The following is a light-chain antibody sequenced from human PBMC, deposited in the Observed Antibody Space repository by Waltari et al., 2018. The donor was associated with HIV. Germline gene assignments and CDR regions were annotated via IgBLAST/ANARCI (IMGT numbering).Light chain of an antibody. V-gene: IGLV1-44*01. CDR1: SSNIGAGYT. J-gene: IGLJ1*01. Sequence: QSVLTQPPSVSGAPGQRVTLACTGSSSNIGAGYTLPGYQQLPGTAPRLLLYGSSQRPSGVPDRFSGSRSDTSASLDISGLHSEDEGDYYCAVWDDSLSEYVFATGTKVFVL. CDR2: GSS. CDR3: AVWDDSLSEYV.